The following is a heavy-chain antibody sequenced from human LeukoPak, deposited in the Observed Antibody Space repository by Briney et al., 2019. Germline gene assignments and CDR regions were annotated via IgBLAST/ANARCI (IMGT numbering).Heavy chain of an antibody. Sequence: SETLSLTCTXSGGSISSYYWSWIRQPPGKGLEWIGYIYYSGSTNYNPSLKSRVTISVGTSKNQFSLKLSSVTAADTAVYYCARKSSSGWYGDAFDIWGQGTMVTVSS. CDR3: ARKSSSGWYGDAFDI. CDR1: GGSISSYY. J-gene: IGHJ3*02. D-gene: IGHD6-19*01. V-gene: IGHV4-59*08. CDR2: IYYSGST.